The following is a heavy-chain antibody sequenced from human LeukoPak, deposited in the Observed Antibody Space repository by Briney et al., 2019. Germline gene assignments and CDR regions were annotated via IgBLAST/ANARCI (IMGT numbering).Heavy chain of an antibody. CDR2: INPNSGGT. Sequence: ASVKVSCKASGYTFTGYYMHWVRQAPGQGLEWMGWINPNSGGTNYAQKFQGRVTVTRDTSISTAYMELSRLRSDDTAVYYCARDLSGGSYKLRDYYYMDVWGKGTTVTISS. D-gene: IGHD1-26*01. CDR3: ARDLSGGSYKLRDYYYMDV. J-gene: IGHJ6*03. V-gene: IGHV1-2*02. CDR1: GYTFTGYY.